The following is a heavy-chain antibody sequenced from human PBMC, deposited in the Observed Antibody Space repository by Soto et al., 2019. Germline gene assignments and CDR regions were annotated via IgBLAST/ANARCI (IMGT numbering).Heavy chain of an antibody. Sequence: QVQLVQSGTEVKKPGSSVTVSCKASGGPYSKYSISWVRQAPGQGLEWMGRIIPIFDMTNYSQKFQGRVTITADKSTSTVYMDLSSLRSEDTAVYYCARSLLGDHYDSDGRDTWGQGTLVSVSS. D-gene: IGHD3-22*01. J-gene: IGHJ5*02. CDR3: ARSLLGDHYDSDGRDT. CDR2: IIPIFDMT. CDR1: GGPYSKYS. V-gene: IGHV1-69*02.